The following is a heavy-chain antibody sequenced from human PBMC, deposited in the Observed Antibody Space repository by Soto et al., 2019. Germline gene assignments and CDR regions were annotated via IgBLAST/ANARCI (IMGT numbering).Heavy chain of an antibody. CDR2: ISYDGSNK. D-gene: IGHD3-3*01. V-gene: IGHV3-30*04. CDR1: GFIINNYA. J-gene: IGHJ6*02. Sequence: QVQLVESGGGVVQPGRSLRVSCAASGFIINNYAMHWVRQTPGKGLEWVAVISYDGSNKYYADSVKGRFTISRDNSKNTLYMEMNNLRPADTAVYYCARRQDFGGPHYYYGMDVWGQGTTVTVSS. CDR3: ARRQDFGGPHYYYGMDV.